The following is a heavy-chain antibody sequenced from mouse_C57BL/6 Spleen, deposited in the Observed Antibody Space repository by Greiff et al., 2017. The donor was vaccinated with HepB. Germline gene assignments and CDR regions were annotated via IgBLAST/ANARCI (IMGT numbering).Heavy chain of an antibody. Sequence: VQLQQSGPELVKPGASVKMSCKASGYTFTDYNMHWVKQSHGKSLEWIGYINPNNGGTSYNQKFKGKATLTVNKSSSTAYMELRSLTSEDSAVYYCASGGYYGGRDYWGQGTTLTVSS. CDR2: INPNNGGT. J-gene: IGHJ2*01. CDR1: GYTFTDYN. V-gene: IGHV1-22*01. D-gene: IGHD1-1*01. CDR3: ASGGYYGGRDY.